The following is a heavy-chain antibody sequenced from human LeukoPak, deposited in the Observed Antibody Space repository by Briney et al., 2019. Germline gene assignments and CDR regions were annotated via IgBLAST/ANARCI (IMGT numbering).Heavy chain of an antibody. CDR1: GLTFSTHA. Sequence: PGGSLRLSCAASGLTFSTHAMIWVWVRQAPGKGLVWVSCINSDGSSTTYADSVKGRLTISRDNAKNTLYLQMNSLRAEDTAVYYCASGYYMDVWGKGTTVTVSS. V-gene: IGHV3-74*01. CDR3: ASGYYMDV. CDR2: INSDGSST. J-gene: IGHJ6*03.